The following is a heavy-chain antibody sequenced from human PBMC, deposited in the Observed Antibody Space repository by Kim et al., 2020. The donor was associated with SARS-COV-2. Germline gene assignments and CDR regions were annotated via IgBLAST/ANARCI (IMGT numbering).Heavy chain of an antibody. D-gene: IGHD3-3*01. V-gene: IGHV4-59*13. J-gene: IGHJ4*02. CDR2: IYYSGST. CDR1: GGSISSYY. Sequence: SETLSLTCTVYGGSISSYYWSWIRQPPGKGLEWIGDIYYSGSTNYNPSLKSRVTISVDTSKNQFSLKLSSVTAADTAVYYCARVMTIFGVYTGYFDYWGQGTLV. CDR3: ARVMTIFGVYTGYFDY.